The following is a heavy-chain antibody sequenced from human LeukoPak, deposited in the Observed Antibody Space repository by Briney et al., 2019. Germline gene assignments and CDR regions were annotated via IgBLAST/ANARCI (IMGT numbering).Heavy chain of an antibody. CDR3: AKGLEYYYDSSGYPLGFDY. J-gene: IGHJ4*02. CDR2: ISYDGSNK. CDR1: GFTVSTNY. V-gene: IGHV3-30*18. D-gene: IGHD3-22*01. Sequence: PGGSLRLSCAASGFTVSTNYMSWVRLAPGKGLEWVAVISYDGSNKYYADSVKGRFTISRDNSKNTLYLQMNSLRAEDTAVYYCAKGLEYYYDSSGYPLGFDYWGQGTLVTVSS.